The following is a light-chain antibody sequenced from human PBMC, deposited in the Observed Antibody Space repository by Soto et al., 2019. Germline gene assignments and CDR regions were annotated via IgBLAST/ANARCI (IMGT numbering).Light chain of an antibody. V-gene: IGKV1-5*01. Sequence: DIQMTQSPSTLSASVGERGTISSLANQTINNLLAWYQQKPGKAPKLLIYDASSLESGVPSRFRGSGSGTEFTLTISGLQPDDFATYYCQHYNAYSATFGQGTKVDI. CDR3: QHYNAYSAT. J-gene: IGKJ1*01. CDR2: DAS. CDR1: QTINNL.